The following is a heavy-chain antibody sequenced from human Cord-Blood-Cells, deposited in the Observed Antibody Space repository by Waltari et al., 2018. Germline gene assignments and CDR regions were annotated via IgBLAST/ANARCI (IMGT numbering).Heavy chain of an antibody. V-gene: IGHV1-2*04. CDR3: ARSYCSGGSCYQGPSYNWFDP. CDR2: INPNSGGT. CDR1: TFTGYY. J-gene: IGHJ5*02. Sequence: TFTGYYMHWVRQAPGQGLEWMGWINPNSGGTNYAQKFQGWVTMTRDTSISTAYMELSRLRSDDTAVYYCARSYCSGGSCYQGPSYNWFDPWGQGTLVTVSS. D-gene: IGHD2-15*01.